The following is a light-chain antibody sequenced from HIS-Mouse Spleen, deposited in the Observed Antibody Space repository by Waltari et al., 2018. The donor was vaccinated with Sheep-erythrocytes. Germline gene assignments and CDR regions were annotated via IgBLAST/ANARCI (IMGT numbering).Light chain of an antibody. CDR1: SSDVGGYNY. CDR3: CSDAGSYNHV. Sequence: QSALTQPRSVSGSPGQSVTISCTGTSSDVGGYNYVSWYQQHPGKAPKPMIYDVSKRPSGVPDRFSGSKSGNTASLTISGLQAEDEADYYCCSDAGSYNHVFATGTKVTVL. CDR2: DVS. V-gene: IGLV2-11*01. J-gene: IGLJ1*01.